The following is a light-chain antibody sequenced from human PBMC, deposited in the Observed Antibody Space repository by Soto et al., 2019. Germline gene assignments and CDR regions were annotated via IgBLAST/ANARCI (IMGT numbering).Light chain of an antibody. J-gene: IGLJ1*01. CDR3: SSYTSSSTYL. CDR2: EVS. V-gene: IGLV2-14*03. Sequence: QSALTQPASVSGSPGQSITISCTGTSSDVGAYNSVSWYQQHPDKAPKPMIYEVSYRPSGVSNRFSGSKSDNTASLTISGLHTEDEADYYCSSYTSSSTYLFGTGTKLTVL. CDR1: SSDVGAYNS.